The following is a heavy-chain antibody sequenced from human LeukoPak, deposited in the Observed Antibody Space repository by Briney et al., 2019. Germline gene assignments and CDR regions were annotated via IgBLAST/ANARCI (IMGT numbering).Heavy chain of an antibody. CDR2: IKQDGSEK. D-gene: IGHD5-12*01. J-gene: IGHJ4*02. Sequence: PGGSLRLSCAASGITFSSFWMSWVRQAPGKGLEWVASIKQDGSEKYYVDSVRGRFTISRDNAKNSLYLQMNSLRAEDTAVYYCARPIVATNLDYWAREPWSPSPQ. CDR3: ARPIVATNLDY. V-gene: IGHV3-7*05. CDR1: GITFSSFW.